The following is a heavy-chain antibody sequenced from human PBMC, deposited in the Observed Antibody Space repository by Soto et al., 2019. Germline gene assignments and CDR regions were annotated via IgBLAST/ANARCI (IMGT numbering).Heavy chain of an antibody. CDR1: GGSFSGYY. CDR3: ARGSSITMVRGVQTYYFDY. CDR2: INHSGST. J-gene: IGHJ4*02. V-gene: IGHV4-34*01. Sequence: SETLSLTCAVYGGSFSGYYWSWIRQPPGKGLEWIGEINHSGSTNYNPSLKSRVTISVDTSKDQFSLKLSSVTAADTAVYYCARGSSITMVRGVQTYYFDYWGQGTLVTVSS. D-gene: IGHD3-10*01.